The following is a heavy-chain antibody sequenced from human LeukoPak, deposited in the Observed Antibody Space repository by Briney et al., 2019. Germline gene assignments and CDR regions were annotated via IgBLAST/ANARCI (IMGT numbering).Heavy chain of an antibody. CDR2: ISSGGSSI. V-gene: IGHV3-48*03. CDR1: GFTFSSYE. Sequence: GGSLRLSCAASGFTFSSYEMNWVRQAPGKGLEWVSFISSGGSSIHYADSVKGRFTISRDNAKNSLYLRMSSLRAEDTAVYYCARAVRRDDYWGQGTLVTVSS. CDR3: ARAVRRDDY. J-gene: IGHJ4*02.